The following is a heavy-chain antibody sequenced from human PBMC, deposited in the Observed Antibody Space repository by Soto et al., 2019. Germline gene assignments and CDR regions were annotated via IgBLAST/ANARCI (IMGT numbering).Heavy chain of an antibody. Sequence: ASVKVSCKTSGYTFTNFGISWVRQAPGQGLEWMGWINTYRGSTNYAPKFQDRVTMTTDTSTSTAYMELRSLRSDDTAVYYCARLPYSSDWYLAYWGQGTLVTVSS. V-gene: IGHV1-18*01. CDR3: ARLPYSSDWYLAY. J-gene: IGHJ4*02. D-gene: IGHD6-19*01. CDR2: INTYRGST. CDR1: GYTFTNFG.